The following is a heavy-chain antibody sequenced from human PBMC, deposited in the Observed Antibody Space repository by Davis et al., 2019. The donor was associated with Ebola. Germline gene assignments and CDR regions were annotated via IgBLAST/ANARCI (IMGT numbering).Heavy chain of an antibody. CDR1: GYTFTSYG. CDR2: ISAYNGNT. V-gene: IGHV1-18*04. J-gene: IGHJ4*02. D-gene: IGHD2-2*01. Sequence: AASVKVSCKASGYTFTSYGISWVRQAPGQGLEWMGWISAYNGNTNYAQKLQGRVTMTTDTSTSTAYMELRSLRSDDTAVYYCARDDSASDIVLVPAAMGFAYWGQGTLVTVSS. CDR3: ARDDSASDIVLVPAAMGFAY.